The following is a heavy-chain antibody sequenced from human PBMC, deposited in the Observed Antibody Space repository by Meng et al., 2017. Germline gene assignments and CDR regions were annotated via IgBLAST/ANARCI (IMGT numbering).Heavy chain of an antibody. J-gene: IGHJ4*02. V-gene: IGHV4-61*01. CDR2: IYYSGST. D-gene: IGHD2-15*01. CDR3: ARDCSGGSCYSIGV. Sequence: QLQLQEAGPGLVRPSETLSLTCTVSGGSVSSGSYYWSWIRQPPGKGLEWIGYIYYSGSTNYNPSLKSRVTISVDTSKNQFSLKLSSVTAADTAVYYCARDCSGGSCYSIGVWGQGTLVTVSS. CDR1: GGSVSSGSYY.